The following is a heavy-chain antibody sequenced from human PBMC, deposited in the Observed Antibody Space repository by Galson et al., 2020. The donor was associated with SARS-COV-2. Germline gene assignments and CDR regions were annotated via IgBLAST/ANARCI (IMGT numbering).Heavy chain of an antibody. Sequence: SETLSLTCTVSGGSISSYYWSWIRQPAGKGLEWIGRIYTSGSTNYNPSLKSRVTMSVDTSKNQFSLKLSSVTAADTAVYYCARNLILGVVVPATSDYYYYGMDVWGQGTTVTVSS. CDR2: IYTSGST. V-gene: IGHV4-4*07. CDR3: ARNLILGVVVPATSDYYYYGMDV. D-gene: IGHD2-2*01. CDR1: GGSISSYY. J-gene: IGHJ6*02.